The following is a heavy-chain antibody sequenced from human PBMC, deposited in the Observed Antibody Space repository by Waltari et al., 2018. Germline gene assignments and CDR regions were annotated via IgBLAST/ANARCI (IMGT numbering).Heavy chain of an antibody. D-gene: IGHD4-17*01. J-gene: IGHJ4*02. CDR3: ARDYGDYVLDY. CDR2: IYTSGST. CDR1: GASISRGRYY. Sequence: QVQLQESGPGLVTPSRTLSLTCTAPGASISRGRYYWSWIRQPAGKGLEWIGRIYTSGSTNYNPSLKSRITISVDTSKNQFSLKLSSVTAADTAVYYCARDYGDYVLDYWGQGTLVTVSS. V-gene: IGHV4-61*02.